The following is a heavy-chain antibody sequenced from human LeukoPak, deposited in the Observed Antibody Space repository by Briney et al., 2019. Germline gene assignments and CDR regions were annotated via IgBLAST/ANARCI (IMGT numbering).Heavy chain of an antibody. CDR1: GGSISGPY. D-gene: IGHD3-16*01. CDR3: ARVMGDLASLYHMDV. Sequence: PSETLSLTCTVSGGSISGPYWSWVRQPPGKGLEWIGDVYYSGSTHQNPSLKSRVTISVDTSKNQFSLKLRSVTAAGTAVYYCARVMGDLASLYHMDVWGKGTTVTVSS. V-gene: IGHV4-59*11. CDR2: VYYSGST. J-gene: IGHJ6*03.